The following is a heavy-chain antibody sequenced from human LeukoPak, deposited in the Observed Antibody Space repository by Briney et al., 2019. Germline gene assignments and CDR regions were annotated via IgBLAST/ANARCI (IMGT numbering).Heavy chain of an antibody. CDR1: GYTFTSYG. D-gene: IGHD3-10*01. CDR3: AKSDYYGSGSYGFHYYYMDV. J-gene: IGHJ6*03. CDR2: ISAYNGNT. V-gene: IGHV1-18*01. Sequence: ASVKVSCKASGYTFTSYGISWVRQAPGQGLEWMGWISAYNGNTNYAQKLQGRVTMTTDTSTSTAYMELRSLRSEDTAVYYCAKSDYYGSGSYGFHYYYMDVWGKGTTVTVSS.